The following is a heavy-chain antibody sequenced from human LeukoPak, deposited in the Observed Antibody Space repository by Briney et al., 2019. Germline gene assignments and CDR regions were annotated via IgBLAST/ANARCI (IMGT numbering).Heavy chain of an antibody. D-gene: IGHD5-18*01. J-gene: IGHJ4*02. CDR3: ARGEYTYGSSDY. V-gene: IGHV4-39*07. CDR1: GGSISSSSYY. CDR2: IYYSGST. Sequence: SETLSLTCTVSGGSISSSSYYWGWIRQPPGKGLEWIGSIYYSGSTYYNPSLKSRVTISVDTSKNQFSLKLSSVTAADTALYYCARGEYTYGSSDYWGQGILVTVSS.